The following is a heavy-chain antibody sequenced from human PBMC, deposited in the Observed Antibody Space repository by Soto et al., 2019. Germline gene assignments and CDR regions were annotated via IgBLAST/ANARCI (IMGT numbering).Heavy chain of an antibody. D-gene: IGHD2-15*01. Sequence: QVQLQESGPRLVKPSETLSLTCTVSAYSVSSANYYWTWIRQPPGKVLEWIGTVYYRGYTNYNPSLKSRVIISEDTYKMPLSLKLSSVTAADTAVYYCARDHCVGGNCFSTDYGMDVWGQGTTVTVAS. CDR3: ARDHCVGGNCFSTDYGMDV. J-gene: IGHJ6*02. CDR2: VYYRGYT. V-gene: IGHV4-61*01. CDR1: AYSVSSANYY.